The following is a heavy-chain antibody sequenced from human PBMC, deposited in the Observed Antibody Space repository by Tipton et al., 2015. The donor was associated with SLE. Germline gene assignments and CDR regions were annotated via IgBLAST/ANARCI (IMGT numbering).Heavy chain of an antibody. CDR3: AGLSMPYFDY. CDR2: IYYSGST. D-gene: IGHD2-2*01. V-gene: IGHV4-59*12. J-gene: IGHJ4*02. Sequence: TLSLTCTVSGGSISSYYWSWFRRPPGKGLEWIGYIYYSGSTNYNPSLKSRVTISVDTSKSQFFLKLSSVTAADTAVYYCAGLSMPYFDYWGQGTLVTVSS. CDR1: GGSISSYY.